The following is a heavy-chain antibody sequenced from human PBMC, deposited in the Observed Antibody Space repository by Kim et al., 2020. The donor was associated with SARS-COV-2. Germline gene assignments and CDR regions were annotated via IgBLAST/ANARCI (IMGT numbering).Heavy chain of an antibody. CDR2: IYYSGST. V-gene: IGHV4-31*03. Sequence: SETLSLTCTVSGGSISSGGYYWSWIRQHPGKGLEWIGYIYYSGSTNYNPSLKSRVTISVDTSKNQFSLKLSSVTAADTAVYYCAGGRTHGLVDYWGQGTLVTVSS. D-gene: IGHD3-16*01. CDR3: AGGRTHGLVDY. J-gene: IGHJ4*02. CDR1: GGSISSGGYY.